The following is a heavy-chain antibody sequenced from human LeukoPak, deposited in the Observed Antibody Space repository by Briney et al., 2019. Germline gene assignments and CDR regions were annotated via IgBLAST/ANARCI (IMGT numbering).Heavy chain of an antibody. Sequence: GRSLRLSCAASGFTFSSYGMHWVRQAPGKGLEGVAVISYDGSNKYYADSVKGRFTISRDNSKNTLYLQMNSLRAEDTAVYYCAKEIYETPGKSWATLGLYYYYYGMDVWGKGTTVTVSS. V-gene: IGHV3-30*18. D-gene: IGHD3-10*01. CDR1: GFTFSSYG. J-gene: IGHJ6*04. CDR2: ISYDGSNK. CDR3: AKEIYETPGKSWATLGLYYYYYGMDV.